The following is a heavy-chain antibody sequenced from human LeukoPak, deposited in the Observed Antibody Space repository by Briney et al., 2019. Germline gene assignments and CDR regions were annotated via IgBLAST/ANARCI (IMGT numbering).Heavy chain of an antibody. CDR1: GFTFSSYW. CDR3: ARDHGYYGSGSYFDY. Sequence: GGSLRLSCAASGFTFSSYWMSWVRQAPGKGLEWVANIKQDGSEKYYVDSVKGRFTISRDNAKNSLYLQMNSLRAEDTAVYYCARDHGYYGSGSYFDYWGQGTLVTVSS. CDR2: IKQDGSEK. V-gene: IGHV3-7*03. D-gene: IGHD3-10*01. J-gene: IGHJ4*02.